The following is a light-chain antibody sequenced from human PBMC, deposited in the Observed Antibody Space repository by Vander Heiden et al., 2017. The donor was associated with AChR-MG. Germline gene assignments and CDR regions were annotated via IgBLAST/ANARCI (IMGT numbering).Light chain of an antibody. CDR3: QQYGSSLWT. V-gene: IGKV3-20*01. J-gene: IGKJ1*01. Sequence: EIVLTQSPGTLSLSPGESATLSCRASQSVSSNYLAWYQQKPGQAPRLLIYGTSSRATGIPDRFSGSGSGTDFTLTISRLEPEDFAVYYCQQYGSSLWTFGQGTKVEIK. CDR2: GTS. CDR1: QSVSSNY.